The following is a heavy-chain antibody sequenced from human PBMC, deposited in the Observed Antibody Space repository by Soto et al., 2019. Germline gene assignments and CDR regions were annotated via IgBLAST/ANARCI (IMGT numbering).Heavy chain of an antibody. CDR2: ISASGENT. D-gene: IGHD3-3*01. Sequence: EAQVLESGGGLAQPGGSLRLSCATSGFTFSGYAMSWVRQTPGKGLEWVSGISASGENTYYADSVEGRFIISRDNSKNTLFLHMNSLRAEDTAVYFCGNSPGSVSAPEASGYWGLGTLVIVSS. J-gene: IGHJ4*02. CDR1: GFTFSGYA. CDR3: GNSPGSVSAPEASGY. V-gene: IGHV3-23*01.